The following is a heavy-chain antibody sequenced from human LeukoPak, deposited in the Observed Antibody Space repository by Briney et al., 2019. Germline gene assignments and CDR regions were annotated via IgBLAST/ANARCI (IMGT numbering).Heavy chain of an antibody. J-gene: IGHJ4*02. CDR3: ATASPYCSGDYCRLRFDY. Sequence: GGSLRLSCAASGFTCSNYWMNWVRQAPGKGLEWVATINEDGSERYYMDSMKGRFTISRDNGDNSLYLQMNSLRAEDTAVYYCATASPYCSGDYCRLRFDYWGQGTLVTVSS. D-gene: IGHD3-22*01. CDR2: INEDGSER. CDR1: GFTCSNYW. V-gene: IGHV3-7*03.